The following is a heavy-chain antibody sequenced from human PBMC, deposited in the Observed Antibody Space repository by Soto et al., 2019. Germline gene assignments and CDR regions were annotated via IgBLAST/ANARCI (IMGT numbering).Heavy chain of an antibody. CDR3: ARVGEHRQYDFDY. CDR2: IYYSGST. CDR1: GGSISSGGYY. V-gene: IGHV4-31*03. J-gene: IGHJ4*02. Sequence: SETLSLTCTVSGGSISSGGYYWSWIRQHPGKGLEWIGYIYYSGSTYYNPSLKSRVTISVDTSKNQFSLKLSSVTAADTAAYYCARVGEHRQYDFDYWGQGTLVTVSS.